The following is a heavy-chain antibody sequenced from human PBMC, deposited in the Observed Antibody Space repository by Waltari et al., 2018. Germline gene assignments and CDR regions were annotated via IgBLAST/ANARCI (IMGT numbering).Heavy chain of an antibody. D-gene: IGHD2-2*01. V-gene: IGHV4-34*01. CDR3: ARVQRRRGNWYFDL. J-gene: IGHJ2*01. CDR1: GGSFSGYY. Sequence: QVQLQQWGAGLLKPSETLSLTCAVYGGSFSGYYWSWIRQPPGKGLEWIGEINHSGSTNYNPSLKSRVTISVDTSKNQFSLKLSSVTAADTAVYYCARVQRRRGNWYFDLWGRGTLVTVSS. CDR2: INHSGST.